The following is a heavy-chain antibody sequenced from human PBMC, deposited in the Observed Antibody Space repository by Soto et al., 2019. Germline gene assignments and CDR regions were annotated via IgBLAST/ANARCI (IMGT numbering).Heavy chain of an antibody. CDR3: AKDGIGWLDQPNYFDY. D-gene: IGHD6-19*01. CDR2: ISGSGGST. V-gene: IGHV3-23*01. J-gene: IGHJ4*02. Sequence: PGGSLRLSCAASGFTFSSYAMSWVRQAPGKGLEWVSAISGSGGSTYYADSVKGRFTISRDNSKNTLYLQMNSLRAEDTAVYYCAKDGIGWLDQPNYFDYWGQGTLVTVSS. CDR1: GFTFSSYA.